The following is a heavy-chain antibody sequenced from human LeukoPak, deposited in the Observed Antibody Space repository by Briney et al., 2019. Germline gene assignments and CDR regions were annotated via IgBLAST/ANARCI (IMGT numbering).Heavy chain of an antibody. J-gene: IGHJ4*02. CDR3: ARDIAGSSGWGYFDY. CDR2: IRYDGSNK. CDR1: GFTFSSYG. V-gene: IGHV3-30*02. D-gene: IGHD6-19*01. Sequence: GVLRLSCAASGFTFSSYGMHWVRQAPGKGLEWVAFIRYDGSNKYYADSVKGRFTISRDNSKNTLYLQMNSLRAEDTAVYYCARDIAGSSGWGYFDYWGQGTLVTVSS.